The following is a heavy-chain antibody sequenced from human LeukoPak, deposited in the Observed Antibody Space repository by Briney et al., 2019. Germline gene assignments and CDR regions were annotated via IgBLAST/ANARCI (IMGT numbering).Heavy chain of an antibody. Sequence: GGSLRLSCAASGFTVSSNYMSWVRQAPGKGLEWVSVICSGGSTYYADSVKGRYTISRDNSKNTLYLQMNSLRAEDTAVYYCARVEWELEFDPWGQGTLVTVSS. CDR3: ARVEWELEFDP. CDR1: GFTVSSNY. D-gene: IGHD1-26*01. CDR2: ICSGGST. J-gene: IGHJ5*02. V-gene: IGHV3-66*01.